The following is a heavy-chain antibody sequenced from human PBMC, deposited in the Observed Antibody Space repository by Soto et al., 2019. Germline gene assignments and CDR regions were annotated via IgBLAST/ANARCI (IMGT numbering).Heavy chain of an antibody. D-gene: IGHD3-22*01. CDR3: ARVYYDSPTNWFDP. V-gene: IGHV4-30-4*01. CDR1: GGSISSGDYY. J-gene: IGHJ5*02. Sequence: PSETLSLTCTVSGGSISSGDYYWSLIRQPPGKGLEWIGYIYYSGSTYYNPSLKSRVTISVDTSKNQFSLKLSSVTAADTAVYYCARVYYDSPTNWFDPWGQGTLVTVSS. CDR2: IYYSGST.